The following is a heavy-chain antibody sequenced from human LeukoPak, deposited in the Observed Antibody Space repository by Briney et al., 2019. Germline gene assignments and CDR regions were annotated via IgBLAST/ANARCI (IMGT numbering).Heavy chain of an antibody. CDR3: ARVSGQWTYFDY. V-gene: IGHV4-61*02. D-gene: IGHD6-19*01. CDR2: IYTSGST. CDR1: GGSISSGSYY. J-gene: IGHJ4*02. Sequence: PSETLSLTCTVSGGSISSGSYYWSWIRQPAGKGLEWIGRIYTSGSTNYNPSLKSRVTISVDTSKNQFSLKLSSVTAADTAVYYCARVSGQWTYFDYWGQGTLVTVSS.